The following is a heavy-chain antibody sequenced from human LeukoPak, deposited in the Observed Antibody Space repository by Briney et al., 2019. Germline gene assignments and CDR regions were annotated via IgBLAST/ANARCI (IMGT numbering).Heavy chain of an antibody. CDR1: GFSFSSYG. D-gene: IGHD3-3*01. Sequence: PGGTLRLSCAASGFSFSSYGMSWVRQAPGKGLEWVSGISGGGGSTYYTDSVKGRFSILRDNSNNTLYLQMNSLRADDTAVYYCAKGEDWRDYDFWSGYFHGPPRFDYWGQGTLVTVSP. CDR3: AKGEDWRDYDFWSGYFHGPPRFDY. CDR2: ISGGGGST. J-gene: IGHJ4*02. V-gene: IGHV3-23*01.